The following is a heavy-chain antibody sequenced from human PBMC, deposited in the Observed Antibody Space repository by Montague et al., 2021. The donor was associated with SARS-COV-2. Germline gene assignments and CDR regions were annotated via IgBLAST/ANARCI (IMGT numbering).Heavy chain of an antibody. CDR1: GFTFHDYA. Sequence: SPRLSCAASGFTFHDYALHWVRQVPGKGLEWVSGISWNSGSIGYGDSVKGRFTISRDNAKNSLYLQMNSLRAEDTALYYCAKDRGYYGSGSYFEYWGQGTLVTVSS. J-gene: IGHJ4*02. V-gene: IGHV3-9*01. CDR2: ISWNSGSI. D-gene: IGHD3-10*01. CDR3: AKDRGYYGSGSYFEY.